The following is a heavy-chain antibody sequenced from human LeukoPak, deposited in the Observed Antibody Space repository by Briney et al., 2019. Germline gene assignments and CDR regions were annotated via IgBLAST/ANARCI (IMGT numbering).Heavy chain of an antibody. CDR2: IFPIFGTA. CDR1: GGTFSSYA. D-gene: IGHD3-22*01. V-gene: IGHV1-69*05. Sequence: SVKVSCKASGGTFSSYAISWVRQAPGQGLEWMGRIFPIFGTANYAQKFQGRVTITTDESTSTAYMELSSLRSEDTAVYYCARSSYYYDSSGYSDYWGQGTLVTVSS. CDR3: ARSSYYYDSSGYSDY. J-gene: IGHJ4*02.